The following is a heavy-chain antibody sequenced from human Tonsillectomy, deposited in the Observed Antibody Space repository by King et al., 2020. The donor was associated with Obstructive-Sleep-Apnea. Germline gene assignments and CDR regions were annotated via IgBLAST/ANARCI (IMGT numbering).Heavy chain of an antibody. CDR1: GFTFGDYA. V-gene: IGHV3-49*03. CDR2: IRSKAYGGTT. J-gene: IGHJ5*02. D-gene: IGHD6-19*01. CDR3: TRVGAYSSGWFHNWFDP. Sequence: VQLVESGGGLVQPGRSLRLSCTASGFTFGDYAMRWFRQAPGKGLEWVGFIRSKAYGGTTEYAASVKGRFTISREDSKSIAYLQMNTLKTEDTAVYYCTRVGAYSSGWFHNWFDPWGQGTLVTVSS.